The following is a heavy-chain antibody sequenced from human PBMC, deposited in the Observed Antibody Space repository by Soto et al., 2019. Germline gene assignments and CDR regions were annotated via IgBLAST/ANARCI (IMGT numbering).Heavy chain of an antibody. V-gene: IGHV1-69*12. D-gene: IGHD6-13*01. CDR2: IIPIFGTA. Sequence: QVQLVQSGAEVKKPGSSVKVSCKASGGTFSSYAISWVRQAPGQGLEWMGGIIPIFGTANYAQKFQGRVTNIADESTSTAYMGLSSLRSYYRSVYYCLRLEVGIALDPWGQGTLVTVSS. J-gene: IGHJ5*02. CDR1: GGTFSSYA. CDR3: LRLEVGIALDP.